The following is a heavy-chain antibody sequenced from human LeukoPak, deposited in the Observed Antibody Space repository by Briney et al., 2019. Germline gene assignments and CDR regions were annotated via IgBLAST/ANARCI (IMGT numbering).Heavy chain of an antibody. CDR3: ARDRAILAMDYEFDY. CDR1: GYTFTGYY. J-gene: IGHJ4*02. D-gene: IGHD3-16*01. Sequence: GASVKVSCKASGYTFTGYYMHWVRQAPGQGLEWMGWINPKSGGTNYAQKFQGRVNMTRDTSINTAYMDLSSLRSDDTAVYYCARDRAILAMDYEFDYWGQGTLVTVSS. CDR2: INPKSGGT. V-gene: IGHV1-2*02.